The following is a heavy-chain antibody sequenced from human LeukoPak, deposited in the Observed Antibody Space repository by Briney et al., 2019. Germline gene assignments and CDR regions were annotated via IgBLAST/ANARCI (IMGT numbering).Heavy chain of an antibody. CDR3: AKIPLHGEGLQI. D-gene: IGHD3-10*01. CDR1: GGSISSGDYY. CDR2: IYYSGST. J-gene: IGHJ3*02. V-gene: IGHV4-30-4*08. Sequence: SQTLSLTCTVSGGSISSGDYYWSWIRQPPGKGLEWIGYIYYSGSTYYNPSLKSRVTISVDTSKNQFSLKLSSVTAADTAVDYGAKIPLHGEGLQIWGQGTMVTVSS.